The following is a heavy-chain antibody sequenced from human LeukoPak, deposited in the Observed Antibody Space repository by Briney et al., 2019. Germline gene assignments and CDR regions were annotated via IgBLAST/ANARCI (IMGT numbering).Heavy chain of an antibody. V-gene: IGHV1-2*04. CDR2: INPNSGGT. CDR1: GYTFTSYY. D-gene: IGHD6-13*01. CDR3: ARGAGEQQLVQYFQH. Sequence: ASVKVSCKASGYTFTSYYMHWVRQAPGQGLEWMGWINPNSGGTNYAQKFQGWVTMTRDTSISTAYMELSRLRSDDTAVYYCARGAGEQQLVQYFQHWGQGTLVTVSS. J-gene: IGHJ1*01.